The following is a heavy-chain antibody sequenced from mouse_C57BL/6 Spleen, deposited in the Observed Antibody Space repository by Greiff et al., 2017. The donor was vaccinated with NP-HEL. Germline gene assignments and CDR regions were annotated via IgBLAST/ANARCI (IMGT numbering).Heavy chain of an antibody. J-gene: IGHJ2*01. D-gene: IGHD2-3*01. V-gene: IGHV5-9-1*02. CDR1: GFTFSSYA. CDR2: ISSGGDYI. Sequence: EVKLVESGEGLVKPGGSLKLSCAASGFTFSSYAMSWVAYISSGGDYIYYADTVKGRFTISRDNARNTLYLQMSSLKSEDTAMYYCTRGDGYPYYFDYWGQGTTLTVSS. CDR3: TRGDGYPYYFDY.